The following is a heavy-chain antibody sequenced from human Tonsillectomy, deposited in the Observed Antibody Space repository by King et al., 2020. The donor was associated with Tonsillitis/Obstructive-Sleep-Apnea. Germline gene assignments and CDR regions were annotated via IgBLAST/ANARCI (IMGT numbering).Heavy chain of an antibody. CDR2: ISGSGGST. J-gene: IGHJ4*02. CDR1: GFTFSSYA. D-gene: IGHD2-2*01. CDR3: AKDGIVVVPAADGPAYFDY. V-gene: IGHV3-23*04. Sequence: VQLVESGGGLVQPGGSLRLSCAASGFTFSSYAMSWVRQAPGKGLEWVSAISGSGGSTYYADSVKGRFTISRDNSKNTLYLQMNSLRAEDTAVYYCAKDGIVVVPAADGPAYFDYSGQGTLVTVSS.